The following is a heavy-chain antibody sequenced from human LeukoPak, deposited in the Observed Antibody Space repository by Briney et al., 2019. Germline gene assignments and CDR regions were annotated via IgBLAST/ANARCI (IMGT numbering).Heavy chain of an antibody. Sequence: PGGSLRLSCAASGFTFSSYSMNWVRQAPGKGLEWVSYISSSSTIYYADSVKGRFTISRDNAKNSLYLQMNSLRAEDTAVYYCARVFLYYYDSSGYYPFDYWGQGTLVTVSS. CDR3: ARVFLYYYDSSGYYPFDY. CDR1: GFTFSSYS. CDR2: ISSSSTI. V-gene: IGHV3-48*04. J-gene: IGHJ4*02. D-gene: IGHD3-22*01.